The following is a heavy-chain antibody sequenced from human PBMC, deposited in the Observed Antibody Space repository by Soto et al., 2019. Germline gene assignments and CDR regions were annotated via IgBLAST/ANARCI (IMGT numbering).Heavy chain of an antibody. CDR1: GYSLTNIW. J-gene: IGHJ3*01. V-gene: IGHV5-10-1*01. CDR2: IDPGDYVT. Sequence: GESLKISCKGSGYSLTNIWIHWLRQMPGKGLEWMGRIDPGDYVTTYNPSFQGHVTMSPDKSINTAYLQWISLKASDTAIYYCAAWGDASGHHAFDVWCLGTMVTVSS. D-gene: IGHD6-19*01. CDR3: AAWGDASGHHAFDV.